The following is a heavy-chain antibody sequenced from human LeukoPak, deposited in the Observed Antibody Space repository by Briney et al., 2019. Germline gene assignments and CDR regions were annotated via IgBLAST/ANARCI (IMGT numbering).Heavy chain of an antibody. CDR2: IKQDGSEK. CDR3: ATEASSGLED. CDR1: GFTFSSYW. D-gene: IGHD6-19*01. V-gene: IGHV3-7*01. J-gene: IGHJ4*02. Sequence: GGSLRLSCAASGFTFSSYWMSWVRQAAGKGLEGVANIKQDGSEKYYLDSVKGRFTISRDNAENSLYLQMNSLRAEDTAVYYCATEASSGLEDWGQGILVTVSS.